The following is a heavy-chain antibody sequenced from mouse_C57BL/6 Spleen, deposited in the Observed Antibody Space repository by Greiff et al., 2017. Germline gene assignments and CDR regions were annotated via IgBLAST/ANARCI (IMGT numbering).Heavy chain of an antibody. Sequence: EVQLQESGAELVRPGASVKLSCTASGFNIKDDYMHWVKQRPEQGLEWIGWIDPENGDTEYASKFQGKATITADTSSNTAYLQLSSLTSEDTAVYYCTLYDGRFAYWGQGTLVTVSA. CDR3: TLYDGRFAY. D-gene: IGHD2-3*01. V-gene: IGHV14-4*01. J-gene: IGHJ3*01. CDR1: GFNIKDDY. CDR2: IDPENGDT.